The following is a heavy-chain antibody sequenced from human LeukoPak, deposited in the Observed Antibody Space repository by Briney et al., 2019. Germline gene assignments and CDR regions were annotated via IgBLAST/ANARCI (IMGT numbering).Heavy chain of an antibody. V-gene: IGHV4-38-2*02. J-gene: IGHJ4*02. D-gene: IGHD4-23*01. CDR2: IYYSGST. CDR3: ARDYGGNIGY. Sequence: SETLSLTCAVSGYSISSGYYWGWIRQPPGQGLEWIGYIYYSGSTYYNPSLKSRVTISVDTSKNQFSLKLSSVTAADTAVYYCARDYGGNIGYWGQGTLVTVSS. CDR1: GYSISSGYY.